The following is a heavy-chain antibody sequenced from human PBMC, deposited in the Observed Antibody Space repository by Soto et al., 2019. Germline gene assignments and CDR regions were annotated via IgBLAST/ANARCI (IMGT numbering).Heavy chain of an antibody. J-gene: IGHJ4*02. D-gene: IGHD5-12*01. CDR2: IIPIFGTA. Sequence: QVQLVQSGAEVKKPGSSVTVSCKASGGTFSSYAISWVRQAPGHGLEWLGGIIPIFGTANYAQKFQGRVTITADESTITANMELSSLRSEDTAVYYFATQGYSGYDYPYWGQGTLVTVSS. V-gene: IGHV1-69*01. CDR1: GGTFSSYA. CDR3: ATQGYSGYDYPY.